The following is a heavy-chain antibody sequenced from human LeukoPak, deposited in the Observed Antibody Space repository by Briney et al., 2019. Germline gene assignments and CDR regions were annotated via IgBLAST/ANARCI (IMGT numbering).Heavy chain of an antibody. CDR3: ARGPGLRFLEWLLPRGAFDI. CDR1: GGSISSYY. CDR2: IYTSGST. D-gene: IGHD3-3*01. Sequence: NPSETLSLTCTVSGGSISSYYWSWIRQPAGKGLEWIGRIYTSGSTNYNPSLESRVTMSVDTSKNQFSLKLSSVTAADTAVYYCARGPGLRFLEWLLPRGAFDIWGQGTMVTVSS. V-gene: IGHV4-4*07. J-gene: IGHJ3*02.